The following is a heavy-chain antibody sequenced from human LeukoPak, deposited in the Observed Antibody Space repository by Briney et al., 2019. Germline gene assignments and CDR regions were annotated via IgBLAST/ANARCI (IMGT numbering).Heavy chain of an antibody. CDR2: IYYAGDT. D-gene: IGHD3-3*01. V-gene: IGHV4-39*01. CDR3: ARGPYYDFWSGYHIPWYFDY. Sequence: ASETLSLTCTVSGGPVSSSSYYWGWVRQSPEKGLECIGTIYYAGDTYYNPSLESRLTISVDTSKNQFSLKLSSVTAADTAVYYCARGPYYDFWSGYHIPWYFDYWGQGTLVTVSS. J-gene: IGHJ4*02. CDR1: GGPVSSSSYY.